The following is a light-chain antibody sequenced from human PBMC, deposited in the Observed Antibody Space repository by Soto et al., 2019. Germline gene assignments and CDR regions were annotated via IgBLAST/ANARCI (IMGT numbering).Light chain of an antibody. V-gene: IGKV3-20*01. CDR2: STS. CDR1: QSVSSSY. CDR3: QQYGDSYT. Sequence: EIVLTQSPGTLSLSPGERATLSCRASQSVSSSYLAWYQQKPGQAPRLLIYSTSSRATGIPDRFSGSGSGTDFTLTISRLEPEDFAVYYCQQYGDSYTFGQGTKLEIK. J-gene: IGKJ2*01.